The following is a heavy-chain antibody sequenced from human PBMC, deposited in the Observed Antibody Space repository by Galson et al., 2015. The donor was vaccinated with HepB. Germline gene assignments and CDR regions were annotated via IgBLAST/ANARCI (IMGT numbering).Heavy chain of an antibody. Sequence: SLRLSCAASGFTFSSCAMSWVRQAPGKGLEWVSGTSGSGGGAFYTDSVKGRFTISRDNSKNTLYLQMNSLRAEDTAVYYCAKSITVLGTYVFDDWGQGTLVTVSS. D-gene: IGHD2/OR15-2a*01. CDR2: TSGSGGGA. V-gene: IGHV3-23*01. CDR1: GFTFSSCA. J-gene: IGHJ4*02. CDR3: AKSITVLGTYVFDD.